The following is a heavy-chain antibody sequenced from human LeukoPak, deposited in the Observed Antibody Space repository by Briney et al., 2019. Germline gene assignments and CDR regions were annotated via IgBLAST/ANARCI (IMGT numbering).Heavy chain of an antibody. Sequence: GGPLRLSCAASGFTFDDYAMHWVRQAPGKGLEWVSLISGDGGSTYYADSVKGRFTISRDNSKNSLYLQMNSLRTEDTALYYCAMNYYYDSGGYYSGAFDIWGQGTMVTVSS. CDR2: ISGDGGST. D-gene: IGHD3-22*01. V-gene: IGHV3-43*02. CDR1: GFTFDDYA. CDR3: AMNYYYDSGGYYSGAFDI. J-gene: IGHJ3*02.